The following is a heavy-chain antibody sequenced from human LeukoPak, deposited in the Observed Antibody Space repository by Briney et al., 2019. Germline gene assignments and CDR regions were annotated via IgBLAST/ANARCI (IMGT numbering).Heavy chain of an antibody. D-gene: IGHD3-22*01. CDR3: ARAAYDSSGYLTL. Sequence: GGSLRLSCAASGFTFSSYGMHWVRQAPGKGLEWVAVIWYDGTNKYYADSVKGRFAISRDSSKNTPYLQMNSLRAEDTAVYYCARAAYDSSGYLTLWGQGTLVTVSS. J-gene: IGHJ4*02. V-gene: IGHV3-33*01. CDR1: GFTFSSYG. CDR2: IWYDGTNK.